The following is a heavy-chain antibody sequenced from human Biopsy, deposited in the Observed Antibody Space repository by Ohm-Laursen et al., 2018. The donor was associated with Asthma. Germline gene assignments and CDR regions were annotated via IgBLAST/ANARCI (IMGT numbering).Heavy chain of an antibody. CDR1: GGTFNTYV. CDR3: ARKAGSCISRTCYALDF. CDR2: INSVFGTT. Sequence: SVKVSCKSLGGTFNTYVIGWVRQAPGPGLEWMGGINSVFGTTTYPQKFQDRVTITADDSTSTVYMELSSLRSEDTAVYYCARKAGSCISRTCYALDFWGQGTLVTVSS. J-gene: IGHJ4*02. D-gene: IGHD2-2*01. V-gene: IGHV1-69*13.